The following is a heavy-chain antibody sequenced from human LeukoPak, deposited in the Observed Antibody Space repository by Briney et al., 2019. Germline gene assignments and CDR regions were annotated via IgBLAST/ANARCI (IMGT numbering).Heavy chain of an antibody. CDR1: GVSISIYY. CDR2: IYNSEST. D-gene: IGHD6-6*01. J-gene: IGHJ5*02. Sequence: SETLSLTCIVSGVSISIYYWSWIRQPPGKGLEWIGYIYNSESTYYNPSLKSRVTISLDTSKNQFSLRLNSVTAADTAVYYCARVKGSNWFDPWGQGTLVTVSS. CDR3: ARVKGSNWFDP. V-gene: IGHV4-59*01.